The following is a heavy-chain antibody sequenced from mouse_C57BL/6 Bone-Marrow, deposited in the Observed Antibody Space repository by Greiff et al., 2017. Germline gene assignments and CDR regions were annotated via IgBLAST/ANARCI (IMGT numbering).Heavy chain of an antibody. CDR3: ARDHYYDATWFAY. V-gene: IGHV5-4*01. J-gene: IGHJ3*01. Sequence: EVQGVESGGGLVKPGGSLKLSCAASGFTFSSYAMSWVRQTPEKRLEWVANISDGGSYTYYPDNVKGRFTISRDNAKNNLYLQMSHLKSEDTAMYYCARDHYYDATWFAYWGQGTLVTVSA. CDR2: ISDGGSYT. D-gene: IGHD1-1*01. CDR1: GFTFSSYA.